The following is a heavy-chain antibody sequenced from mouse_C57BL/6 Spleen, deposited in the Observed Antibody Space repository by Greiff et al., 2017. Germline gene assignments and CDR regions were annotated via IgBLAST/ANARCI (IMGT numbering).Heavy chain of an antibody. CDR3: AREKGYGYDGFDY. Sequence: VQLKQSGPGLVKPSQSLSLTCSVTGYSITSGYYWNWIRQFPGNKLEWMGYISYDGSNNYNPSLKNRISITRDTSKNQFFLKLNSVTTEDTATYYCAREKGYGYDGFDYWGQGTTLTVSS. D-gene: IGHD2-2*01. CDR1: GYSITSGYY. CDR2: ISYDGSN. J-gene: IGHJ2*01. V-gene: IGHV3-6*01.